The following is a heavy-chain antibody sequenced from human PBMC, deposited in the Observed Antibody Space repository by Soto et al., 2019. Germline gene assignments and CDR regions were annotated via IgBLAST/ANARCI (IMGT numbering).Heavy chain of an antibody. J-gene: IGHJ4*02. CDR3: AREGSNYVPGSDX. V-gene: IGHV4-38-2*02. Sequence: PSETLSLTFAVSGYSIRSAYYCGWIRHPPGKGLQWIGSIYHSGSTYYNPSLKIRFTISVDTSNNQFSLKLSSVTAADTAVYYCAREGSNYVPGSDXWGQGTLATVSX. CDR1: GYSIRSAYY. D-gene: IGHD3-10*01. CDR2: IYHSGST.